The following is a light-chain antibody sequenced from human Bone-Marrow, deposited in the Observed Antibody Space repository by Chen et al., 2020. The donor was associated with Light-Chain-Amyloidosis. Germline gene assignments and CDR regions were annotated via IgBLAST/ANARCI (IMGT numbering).Light chain of an antibody. V-gene: IGLV3-25*03. Sequence: SYELTQPPLVSVSPGQTARITCSGDDLPTKYAYWYQQEPGQAPVLVIHRDTERPSGISERFSGSSAGTTATLTISGVQAEDEAGYHCQSADSSGTYEVIFGGGTKLTVL. CDR2: RDT. J-gene: IGLJ2*01. CDR1: DLPTKY. CDR3: QSADSSGTYEVI.